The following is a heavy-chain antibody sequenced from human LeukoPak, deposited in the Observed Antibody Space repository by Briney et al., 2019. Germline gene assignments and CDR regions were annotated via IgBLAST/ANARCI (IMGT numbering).Heavy chain of an antibody. V-gene: IGHV3-33*03. J-gene: IGHJ4*02. CDR1: GFIFNSYG. Sequence: GGSLRLSCAASGFIFNSYGMHWVRQAPGKGLEWVALIWYDGSNKYYTDSVKGRFTVSRDNAKNTLYLQVNNLRAEDTAVYYCARGPNSNWSGLDFWGQGTLLTVSS. D-gene: IGHD6-6*01. CDR3: ARGPNSNWSGLDF. CDR2: IWYDGSNK.